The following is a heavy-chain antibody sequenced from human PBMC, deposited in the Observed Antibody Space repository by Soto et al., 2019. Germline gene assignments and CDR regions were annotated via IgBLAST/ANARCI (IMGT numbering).Heavy chain of an antibody. CDR2: IIPVSGAA. J-gene: IGHJ4*02. Sequence: QVQLVQSGAEVKKPGSSVKVSCKASGGTFGSYAFSWVRQAHGQGLEWMGGIIPVSGAAHYAQKFQCRVRITSDEPPSTPHMELSSLSPQATAVYYCATALGCRSTSCTLDYWGQGTRVIVSS. D-gene: IGHD2-2*01. CDR1: GGTFGSYA. V-gene: IGHV1-69*01. CDR3: ATALGCRSTSCTLDY.